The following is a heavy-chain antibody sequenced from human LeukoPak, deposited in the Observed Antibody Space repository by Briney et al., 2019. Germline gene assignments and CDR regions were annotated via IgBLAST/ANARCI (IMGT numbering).Heavy chain of an antibody. D-gene: IGHD3-3*01. Sequence: SETLSLTCAVYGGSFSGYYWSWIRQPPGKGLEWIGSIYYSGSTYYNPSLKSRVTISVDTSKNQFSLKLSSVTAADTAVYYCARLKDFWSGYPYNWFDPWGQGTLVTVSS. CDR3: ARLKDFWSGYPYNWFDP. CDR1: GGSFSGYY. V-gene: IGHV4-34*01. J-gene: IGHJ5*02. CDR2: IYYSGST.